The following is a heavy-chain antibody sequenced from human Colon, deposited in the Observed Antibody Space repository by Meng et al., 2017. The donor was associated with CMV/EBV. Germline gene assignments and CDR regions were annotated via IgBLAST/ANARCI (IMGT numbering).Heavy chain of an antibody. V-gene: IGHV3-9*01. Sequence: SLKISCEGSGFSFDDYAMYWVRHAPGKGLEWVSSISWNGVTIYYAESVKGRFTISRDNAKNSLYLQMNSLRAEDTAVYYCARKGWNYREAFDMWGQGTRVTVSS. CDR1: GFSFDDYA. CDR2: ISWNGVTI. D-gene: IGHD3-16*02. CDR3: ARKGWNYREAFDM. J-gene: IGHJ3*02.